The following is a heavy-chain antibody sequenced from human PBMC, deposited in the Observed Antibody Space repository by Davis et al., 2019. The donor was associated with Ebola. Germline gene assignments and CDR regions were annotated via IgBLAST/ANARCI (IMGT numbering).Heavy chain of an antibody. CDR3: ARRGYSYLYYYYYGMDV. CDR2: IWYDGSNK. D-gene: IGHD5-18*01. CDR1: GFTFSSYG. V-gene: IGHV3-33*01. Sequence: PGGSLRLSCAASGFTFSSYGMHWVRQAPGKGLEWVAVIWYDGSNKYYADSVKGRFTISRDNSKNTLYLQMNSLRAEDTAVYYCARRGYSYLYYYYYGMDVWGQGTTVTVSS. J-gene: IGHJ6*02.